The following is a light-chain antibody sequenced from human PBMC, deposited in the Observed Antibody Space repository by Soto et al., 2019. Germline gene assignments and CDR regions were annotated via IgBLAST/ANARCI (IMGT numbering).Light chain of an antibody. CDR1: QSVSSSY. CDR2: GAS. V-gene: IGKV3-15*01. J-gene: IGKJ1*01. CDR3: QEYNTWPWT. Sequence: DILMTQSPGTLALSPGERANLSGRASQSVSSSYLAWYQQKPGQAPRPLIYGASPRATGIPARLTGSGSGTEFILTITSLQSEDSAVYYCQEYNTWPWTFGQGTKVDI.